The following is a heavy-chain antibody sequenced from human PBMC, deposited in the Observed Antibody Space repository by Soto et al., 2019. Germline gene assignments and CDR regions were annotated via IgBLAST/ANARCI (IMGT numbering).Heavy chain of an antibody. J-gene: IGHJ6*02. V-gene: IGHV3-30-3*01. Sequence: HPGGSLRLSCAASGFTFSSYAMHWVRQAPGKGLEWVAVISYDGSNKYYADSVKGRFTISRDNSKNTLYLQMNSLRAEDTAVYYCARVRYSTNYYYYYGMDVWGQGTTVTVSS. D-gene: IGHD1-1*01. CDR3: ARVRYSTNYYYYYGMDV. CDR2: ISYDGSNK. CDR1: GFTFSSYA.